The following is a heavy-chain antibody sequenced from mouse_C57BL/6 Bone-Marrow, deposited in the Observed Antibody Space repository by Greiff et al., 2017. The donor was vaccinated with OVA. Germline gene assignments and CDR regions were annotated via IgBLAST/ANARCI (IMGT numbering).Heavy chain of an antibody. Sequence: EVKLQESGGGLVKPGGSLKLSCAASGFTFSDYGMHWVRQAPEKGLEWVAYISSGSSTIYYADTVKGRFTISRDNAKNTLFLQMTSLRSEDTAMYYCARGLLRYFDYWGQGTTLTVSS. CDR2: ISSGSSTI. CDR3: ARGLLRYFDY. V-gene: IGHV5-17*01. D-gene: IGHD1-1*01. CDR1: GFTFSDYG. J-gene: IGHJ2*01.